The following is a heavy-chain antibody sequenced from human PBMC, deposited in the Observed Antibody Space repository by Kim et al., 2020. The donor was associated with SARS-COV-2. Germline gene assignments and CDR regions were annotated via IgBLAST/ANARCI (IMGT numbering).Heavy chain of an antibody. Sequence: SETLSLTCAVSGGSISSGGYSWSWIRQPPGKGLEWIGYIYHSGSTYYNPSLKSRVTISVDRSKNQFSLKLSSVTAADTAVYYCARDRHYYGSGSKTDDHYYYYYGMDVWGQGTTVTVSS. CDR3: ARDRHYYGSGSKTDDHYYYYYGMDV. CDR1: GGSISSGGYS. V-gene: IGHV4-30-2*01. CDR2: IYHSGST. J-gene: IGHJ6*02. D-gene: IGHD3-10*01.